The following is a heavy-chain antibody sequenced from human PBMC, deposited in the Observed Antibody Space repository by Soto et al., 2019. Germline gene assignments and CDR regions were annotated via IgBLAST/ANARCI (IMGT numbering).Heavy chain of an antibody. Sequence: GSLRLSCAASGFTFSSYGMHWVRQAPGKGLEWVAVIWYDGSNKYYADSVKGRFTISRDNSKNTLYLQMNSLRAEDTALYYCARDGAYYYDSSGYSYFDYWGQGTLVTVSS. CDR3: ARDGAYYYDSSGYSYFDY. CDR2: IWYDGSNK. D-gene: IGHD3-22*01. V-gene: IGHV3-33*01. CDR1: GFTFSSYG. J-gene: IGHJ4*02.